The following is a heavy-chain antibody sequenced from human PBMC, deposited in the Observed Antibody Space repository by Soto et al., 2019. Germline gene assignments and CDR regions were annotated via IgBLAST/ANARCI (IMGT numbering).Heavy chain of an antibody. CDR2: IDWDDDK. CDR1: GFSLSTSGMC. CDR3: ARTQYSSSWLYYFDY. J-gene: IGHJ4*02. D-gene: IGHD6-13*01. V-gene: IGHV2-70*01. Sequence: SGPTLVNPTQTLTLTCTFSGFSLSTSGMCVSWIRQPPGKALEWLALIDWDDDKYYSTSLKTRLTISKDTSKNQVVLTMTNMDPVDTATYYCARTQYSSSWLYYFDYWGQGTLVTVSS.